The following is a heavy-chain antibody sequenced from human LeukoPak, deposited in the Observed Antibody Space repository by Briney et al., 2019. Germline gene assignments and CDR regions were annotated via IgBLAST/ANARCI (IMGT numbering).Heavy chain of an antibody. Sequence: GGSLRLSCAASGFTFSSYWMSWVRRAGGKGLEWVANIKQDGSEKYYVDSVKGRFTISRDNAKNSLYLQMNSLRAEDTAVYYCARAKGDPRRFDPWGQGTLVTVSS. CDR1: GFTFSSYW. J-gene: IGHJ5*02. CDR3: ARAKGDPRRFDP. D-gene: IGHD2-21*02. CDR2: IKQDGSEK. V-gene: IGHV3-7*01.